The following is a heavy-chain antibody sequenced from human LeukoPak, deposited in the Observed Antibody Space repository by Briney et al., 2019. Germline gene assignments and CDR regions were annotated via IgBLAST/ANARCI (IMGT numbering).Heavy chain of an antibody. CDR1: GGSFSGYY. CDR2: IYYSGST. J-gene: IGHJ5*02. D-gene: IGHD3-22*01. CDR3: ARASGDYYDSSGYYYGGNWFDP. V-gene: IGHV4-34*01. Sequence: PSETLSLTCAVYGGSFSGYYWSWIRQPPGKGLEWIGSIYYSGSTYYNPSLKSRVTISVDTSKNQFSLKLSSVTAADTAVYYCARASGDYYDSSGYYYGGNWFDPWGQGTLVTVSS.